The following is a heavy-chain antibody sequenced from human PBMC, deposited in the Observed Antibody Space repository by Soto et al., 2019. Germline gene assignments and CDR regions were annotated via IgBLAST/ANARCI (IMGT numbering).Heavy chain of an antibody. J-gene: IGHJ6*02. V-gene: IGHV4-39*01. CDR1: GGSISSSSYY. CDR2: IYYSGST. Sequence: TSETLSLTCTVSGGSISSSSYYWGWIRQPPGKGLEWIGSIYYSGSTYYNPSLKSRVTISVDTSKNQFSLKLSSVTAADTAVYYCARPDYYYGMDVWVQGTTVTVSS. CDR3: ARPDYYYGMDV.